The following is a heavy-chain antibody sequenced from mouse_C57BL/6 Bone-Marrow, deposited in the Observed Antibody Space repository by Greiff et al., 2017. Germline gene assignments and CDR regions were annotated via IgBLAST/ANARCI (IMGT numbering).Heavy chain of an antibody. Sequence: VQLQQSGPELVKPGASVKISCKASGYTFTDYYINWVKQRPGQGLEWIGWIFPGSGSTYYNEKFKGKATLTVDKSSSTAYMLLSSLTSEDSAVYFCARLYYGNYGRDYYAMDYWGQGTSVTVSS. CDR2: IFPGSGST. J-gene: IGHJ4*01. V-gene: IGHV1-75*01. CDR3: ARLYYGNYGRDYYAMDY. CDR1: GYTFTDYY. D-gene: IGHD2-1*01.